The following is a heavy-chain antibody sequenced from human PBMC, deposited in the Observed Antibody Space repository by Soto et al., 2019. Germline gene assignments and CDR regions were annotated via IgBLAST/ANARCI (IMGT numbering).Heavy chain of an antibody. CDR1: GFTFSSYS. D-gene: IGHD3-10*01. CDR2: ISSSSSYI. Sequence: GGSLRLSCAASGFTFSSYSMNWVRQAPGKGLEWVSSISSSSSYIYYADSVKGRFTISRDNAKNSLYLQMNSLGAEDTAVYYCARGRLLWFPMDVWGQGTTVPVSS. V-gene: IGHV3-21*01. J-gene: IGHJ6*02. CDR3: ARGRLLWFPMDV.